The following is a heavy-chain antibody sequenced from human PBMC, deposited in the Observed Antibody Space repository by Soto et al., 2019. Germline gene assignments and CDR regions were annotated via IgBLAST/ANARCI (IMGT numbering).Heavy chain of an antibody. D-gene: IGHD1-1*01. J-gene: IGHJ4*02. CDR2: INGGGSAT. Sequence: EVQVLESGGGLVQPGGSLTVSCATSGFTISGHAMSWVRQAPGKGLEWVSGINGGGSATYYADSVKGRFTISRDNFKNTLYLQMNSLSAEDTAVYYCARRHATSLCFDSWGQGALVTVSS. CDR1: GFTISGHA. V-gene: IGHV3-23*01. CDR3: ARRHATSLCFDS.